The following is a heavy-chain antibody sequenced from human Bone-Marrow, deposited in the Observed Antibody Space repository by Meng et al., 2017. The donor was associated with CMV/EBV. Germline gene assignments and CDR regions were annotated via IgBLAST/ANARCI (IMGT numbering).Heavy chain of an antibody. D-gene: IGHD2-15*01. CDR1: GGSFSGYF. CDR2: INHSGST. CDR3: ARGKLRCSCGSCYSNSFDP. Sequence: SETLSLTCAVNGGSFSGYFGGWIRQPPGKGLEWIGEINHSGSTNYNPSLKSRVTISVDMSKRHVYLQLNSVTAADTAVYYWARGKLRCSCGSCYSNSFDPWGLGTLVTVSS. J-gene: IGHJ5*02. V-gene: IGHV4-34*01.